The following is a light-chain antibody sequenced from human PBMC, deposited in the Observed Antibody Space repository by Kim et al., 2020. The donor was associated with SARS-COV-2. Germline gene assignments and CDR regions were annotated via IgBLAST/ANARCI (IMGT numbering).Light chain of an antibody. Sequence: PGQTASLTCSGDKLGDNYASWYQQKPGQSPVLVIFQGSKRPSRIPERFSGSRSGNTATLTISGTQDVDEADYYCQAWDSSTAQVVFGGGTQLTVL. CDR2: QGS. V-gene: IGLV3-1*01. CDR3: QAWDSSTAQVV. CDR1: KLGDNY. J-gene: IGLJ2*01.